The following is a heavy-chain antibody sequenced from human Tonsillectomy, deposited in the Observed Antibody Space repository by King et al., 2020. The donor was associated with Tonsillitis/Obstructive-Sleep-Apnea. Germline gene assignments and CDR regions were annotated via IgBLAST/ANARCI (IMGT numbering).Heavy chain of an antibody. V-gene: IGHV3-7*04. J-gene: IGHJ3*02. CDR1: GFTFSSSW. CDR2: IKHDGSDK. Sequence: VQLVESGGDLVQPGGSLRLSCAASGFTFSSSWMSWVRQAPGKGLEWVANIKHDGSDKYYVDSVKGRFTLSRDNAKNSLYLQMNSLRVDDTAVYFCARARNYAFDIWGQGTVVTVSS. CDR3: ARARNYAFDI. D-gene: IGHD1-7*01.